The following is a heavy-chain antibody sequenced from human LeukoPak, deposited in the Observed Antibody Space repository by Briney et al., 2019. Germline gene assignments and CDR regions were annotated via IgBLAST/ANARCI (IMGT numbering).Heavy chain of an antibody. D-gene: IGHD6-19*01. CDR2: ISYDGSNK. CDR3: AKEDSGWYLYYYGMDV. V-gene: IGHV3-30*18. J-gene: IGHJ6*02. Sequence: GGSLRLSCAASGFTFSSYGMHWVRQAPGKGLEWVAVISYDGSNKYYADSVKGRFTISRDNSKNTLYLQMNSLRAEDTAVYYCAKEDSGWYLYYYGMDVWGQGTTVTVSS. CDR1: GFTFSSYG.